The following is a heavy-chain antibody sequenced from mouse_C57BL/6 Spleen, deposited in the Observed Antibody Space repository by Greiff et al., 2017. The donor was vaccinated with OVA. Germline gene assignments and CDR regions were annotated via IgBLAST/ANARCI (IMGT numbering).Heavy chain of an antibody. CDR2: ISRGSTTI. CDR1: GFTFSDYG. J-gene: IGHJ2*01. V-gene: IGHV5-17*01. Sequence: EVQLVESGGGLVKPGGSLKLSCAASGFTFSDYGMHWVRQAPEKGLEWVAYISRGSTTIYYADTVKGRFTISRDNATNTLFLQMTSLRSEDTAMDYCARATGTAFDYWGQGTTLTVSS. D-gene: IGHD4-1*01. CDR3: ARATGTAFDY.